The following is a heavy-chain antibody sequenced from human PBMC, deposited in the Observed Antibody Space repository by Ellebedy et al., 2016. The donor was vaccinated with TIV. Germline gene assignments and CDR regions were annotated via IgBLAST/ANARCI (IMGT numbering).Heavy chain of an antibody. Sequence: GESLKISCAASGSSFSSYAMSWVHQAPGKGLEWVSGIVSSGGGTYYADSVKGRFTISRDNSKNTVYLQMNSLRAEDTAVYYCARKGYYDSSGYYNDWAFDIWGQGTMVTVSS. CDR2: IVSSGGGT. CDR1: GSSFSSYA. D-gene: IGHD3-22*01. J-gene: IGHJ3*02. CDR3: ARKGYYDSSGYYNDWAFDI. V-gene: IGHV3-23*01.